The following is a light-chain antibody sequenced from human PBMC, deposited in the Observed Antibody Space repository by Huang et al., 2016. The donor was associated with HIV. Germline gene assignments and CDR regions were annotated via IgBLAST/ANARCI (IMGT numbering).Light chain of an antibody. J-gene: IGKJ1*01. V-gene: IGKV1-NL1*01. CDR1: QGIGNS. CDR3: QQYQSIAWT. Sequence: DIQMTQSPSSLSASVGDRVTIPCRASQGIGNSLAWYQQKPEKPPRLLLYAQSRWESGVPSSFIGRGSGTHYTLTITTLQPEDIASDYCQQYQSIAWTFGQGTKVEIK. CDR2: AQS.